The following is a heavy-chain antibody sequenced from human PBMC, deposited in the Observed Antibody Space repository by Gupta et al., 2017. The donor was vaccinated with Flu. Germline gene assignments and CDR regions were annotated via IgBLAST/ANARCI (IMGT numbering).Heavy chain of an antibody. CDR3: ARDRGTVAGEYFDY. CDR1: GFVFSDYY. V-gene: IGHV3-11*01. D-gene: IGHD6-19*01. J-gene: IGHJ4*02. Sequence: SGFVFSDYYMSWIRQTQGKGLEWLSYISSGGENKKYTDSVKGRFSISRDNAKNSLYLEMNSLRVEDTAVYFCARDRGTVAGEYFDYWGQGNLVTVSS. CDR2: ISSGGENK.